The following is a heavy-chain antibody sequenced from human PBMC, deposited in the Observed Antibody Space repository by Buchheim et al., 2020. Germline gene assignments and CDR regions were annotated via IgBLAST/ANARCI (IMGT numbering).Heavy chain of an antibody. CDR1: GFTFSDYA. Sequence: EVQLLESGGGLVQPGGSLRLSCAATGFTFSDYAMTWVRQAPGKGLEWVSAFNGGGGGTYYADSVKGRFTNSRDNSKNALYLQMNSLRVEDTAVYYCAKGTSAGTSSSWFDPWGQGTL. CDR2: FNGGGGGT. J-gene: IGHJ5*02. V-gene: IGHV3-23*01. CDR3: AKGTSAGTSSSWFDP. D-gene: IGHD6-13*01.